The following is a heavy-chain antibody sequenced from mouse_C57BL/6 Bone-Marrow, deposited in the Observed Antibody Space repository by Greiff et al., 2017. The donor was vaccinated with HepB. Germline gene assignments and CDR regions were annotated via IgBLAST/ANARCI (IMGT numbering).Heavy chain of an antibody. CDR2: IHPGDGDT. J-gene: IGHJ4*01. D-gene: IGHD3-3*01. CDR3: ARGVLGNVDY. Sequence: QVQLKESGAELVKPGASVKISCKASGYAFSSYWMNWVKQRPGKGLEWIGQIHPGDGDTNYNGKFKGKATLTADKSSSTAYMQLSSLTSEDSAVYFCARGVLGNVDYWGQGTSVTVSS. CDR1: GYAFSSYW. V-gene: IGHV1-80*01.